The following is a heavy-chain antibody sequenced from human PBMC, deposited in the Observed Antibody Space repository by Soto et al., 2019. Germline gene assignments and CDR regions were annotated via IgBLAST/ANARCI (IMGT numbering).Heavy chain of an antibody. D-gene: IGHD6-6*01. CDR2: IYWDDDK. J-gene: IGHJ4*02. CDR3: ARQGGSSGSAYN. CDR1: GFSLSTSGVG. V-gene: IGHV2-5*02. Sequence: QITLKESGPTLVKPTQTLTLTCTFCGFSLSTSGVGVGWIRQPPGKALEWLALIYWDDDKRYSPSLKSRLTITKDTSKNQLVLTMTIMDPVDTATYYCARQGGSSGSAYNWGQGTLVTVSS.